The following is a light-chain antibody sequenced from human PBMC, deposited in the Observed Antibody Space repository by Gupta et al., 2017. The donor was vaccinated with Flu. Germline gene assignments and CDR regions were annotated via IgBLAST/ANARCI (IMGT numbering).Light chain of an antibody. Sequence: SYELTQPPSVSVSPGQTATISCSGDKLGDKYVSWYQQKPGQSPVLIMYQYSKRPSGIPEQFSGSNSGNTATLTISGTQAMDEADYYCQAWDSSTVIFGGGTKLTVL. J-gene: IGLJ2*01. CDR1: KLGDKY. V-gene: IGLV3-1*01. CDR2: QYS. CDR3: QAWDSSTVI.